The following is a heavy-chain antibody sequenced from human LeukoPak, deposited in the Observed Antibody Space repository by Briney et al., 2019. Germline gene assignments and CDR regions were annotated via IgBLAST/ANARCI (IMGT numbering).Heavy chain of an antibody. CDR3: ARGGDIVVVVAATGPFDY. CDR2: ISYDGSNK. V-gene: IGHV3-30-3*01. D-gene: IGHD2-15*01. Sequence: GGSLRLSCAASGFTFSSYAMHWVRQAPGKGLEWVAVISYDGSNKYYADSVKGRFTISRDNSKNTLYLQMNSLRAEDTAVYYCARGGDIVVVVAATGPFDYWGQGTLVTVSS. J-gene: IGHJ4*02. CDR1: GFTFSSYA.